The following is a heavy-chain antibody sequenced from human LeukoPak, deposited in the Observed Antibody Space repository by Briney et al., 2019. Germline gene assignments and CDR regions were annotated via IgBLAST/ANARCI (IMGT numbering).Heavy chain of an antibody. D-gene: IGHD2-21*02. CDR1: GYTFTSHF. J-gene: IGHJ3*02. CDR2: INPRGGRT. Sequence: GASVTVSYRASGYTFTSHFMHWVRQAPGQGGEWMGIINPRGGRTSYTQKFQGRVTMTRETSTSTVYMELRRMRGGDTAIYYCARGVLLQGRGAFDIWGQGSMVTVSS. CDR3: ARGVLLQGRGAFDI. V-gene: IGHV1-46*01.